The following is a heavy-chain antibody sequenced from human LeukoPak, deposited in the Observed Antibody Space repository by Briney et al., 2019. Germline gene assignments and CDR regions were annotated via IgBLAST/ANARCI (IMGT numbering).Heavy chain of an antibody. V-gene: IGHV4-4*02. Sequence: SGTLSLTCAISGASLSSTNWWIWVRQPPGKGLEWIGEMHHSGRTNYNPSLKSRITISVDKSKNQVFLRLNSVAAADTALYYCARAQEGCSRASCYLEPWGQGTLVTVSS. CDR3: ARAQEGCSRASCYLEP. CDR1: GASLSSTNW. CDR2: MHHSGRT. J-gene: IGHJ5*02. D-gene: IGHD2-2*01.